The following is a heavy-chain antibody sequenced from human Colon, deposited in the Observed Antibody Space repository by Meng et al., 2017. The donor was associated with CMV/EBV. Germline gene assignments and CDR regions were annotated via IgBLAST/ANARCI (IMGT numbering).Heavy chain of an antibody. Sequence: GGSLRLSCAASGFTFDDFAMHWIRQAPGKGLEWVAGITWNSVSVGYADSVKGRFTISRDNSKNTLYLQMNSLRGEDTAVYYCAKMYWQQLVRRGYFDYWGQGTLVTVSS. CDR3: AKMYWQQLVRRGYFDY. J-gene: IGHJ4*02. D-gene: IGHD6-13*01. CDR1: GFTFDDFA. V-gene: IGHV3-9*01. CDR2: ITWNSVSV.